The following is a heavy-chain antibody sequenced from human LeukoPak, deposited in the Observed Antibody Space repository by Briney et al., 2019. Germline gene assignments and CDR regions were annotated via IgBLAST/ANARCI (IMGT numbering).Heavy chain of an antibody. V-gene: IGHV1-46*01. CDR2: INPSGGST. CDR1: GYTFTSYY. CDR3: ARGKFDYSRYYYYMDV. D-gene: IGHD4-11*01. Sequence: ASVKVSCKASGYTFTSYYMHWVRQAPGQGLEWMGIINPSGGSTSYAQKFQGRVTMTRDMSTSTVYMELSSLRSEDTAVYYCARGKFDYSRYYYYMDVWGKGTTVTVSS. J-gene: IGHJ6*03.